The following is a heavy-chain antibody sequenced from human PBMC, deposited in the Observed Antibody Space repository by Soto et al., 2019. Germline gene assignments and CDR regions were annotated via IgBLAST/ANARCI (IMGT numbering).Heavy chain of an antibody. CDR3: AKDGAVLRYFDRHVPLDY. V-gene: IGHV3-23*01. D-gene: IGHD3-9*01. Sequence: EVQLLESGGGLVQPGGSLRLSCAASGFTFSSYAMSWVRQAPGKGLEWVSAISGSGGSTYYADSVKGRFTISRDNSKNTLYLQMNSLRAEDTAVYYCAKDGAVLRYFDRHVPLDYWGQGTLVTVSS. J-gene: IGHJ4*02. CDR1: GFTFSSYA. CDR2: ISGSGGST.